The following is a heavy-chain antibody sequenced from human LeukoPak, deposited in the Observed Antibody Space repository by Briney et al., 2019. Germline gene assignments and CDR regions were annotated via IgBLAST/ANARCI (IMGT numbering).Heavy chain of an antibody. Sequence: GESLKISCKGSGYTYTNYCIAWVRQMPGKGLEWMGIIYPSDSDTRYSPSFQGQVTISADKSINTAYLQWSSLRASDSAMYYCARRDSGAWYYFDYWGQGTLVTVSS. CDR2: IYPSDSDT. D-gene: IGHD1-26*01. CDR1: GYTYTNYC. CDR3: ARRDSGAWYYFDY. V-gene: IGHV5-51*01. J-gene: IGHJ4*02.